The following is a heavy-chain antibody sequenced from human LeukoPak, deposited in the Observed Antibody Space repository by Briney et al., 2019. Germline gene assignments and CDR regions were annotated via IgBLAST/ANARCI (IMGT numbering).Heavy chain of an antibody. V-gene: IGHV3-73*01. D-gene: IGHD5-24*01. Sequence: GGSLRLSCAASGFTFSGSAMHWVRQAFGKGLEWVGRIRSKVNSYATAYAASVKGRFTISRDDSKNTAYLQMNSLKTEDTAVYYCTRAGRDGYNLDYWGQGTLVTVSS. J-gene: IGHJ4*02. CDR1: GFTFSGSA. CDR2: IRSKVNSYAT. CDR3: TRAGRDGYNLDY.